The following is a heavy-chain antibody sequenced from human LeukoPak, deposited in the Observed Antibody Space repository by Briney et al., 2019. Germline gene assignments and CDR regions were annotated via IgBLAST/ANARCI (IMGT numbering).Heavy chain of an antibody. D-gene: IGHD4-23*01. V-gene: IGHV1-69*13. CDR3: ARDYGGNSGLDY. J-gene: IGHJ4*02. CDR2: IIPIFGTA. Sequence: SVKVSCKASGGTFSSYAISWVRQAPGQGLEWMGGIIPIFGTANYAQKFQGRVTVTADESTSTAYMELSSLRSEDTAVYYCARDYGGNSGLDYWGQGTLVTVSS. CDR1: GGTFSSYA.